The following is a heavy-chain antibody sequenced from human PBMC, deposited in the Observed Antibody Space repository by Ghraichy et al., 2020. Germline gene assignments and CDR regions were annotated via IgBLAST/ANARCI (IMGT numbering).Heavy chain of an antibody. D-gene: IGHD1-26*01. CDR1: GGSVNNDNYY. V-gene: IGHV4-39*01. Sequence: GSLSLNCIVSGGSVNNDNYYWGWIRQPPGKGLEWIGSIYYSGITYNNPSLKSRVVMSVDTSKNQISLKMRSVTAADTAMYFCARHLRIVGATPDGTFDYWGQGTLVTVST. J-gene: IGHJ4*02. CDR2: IYYSGIT. CDR3: ARHLRIVGATPDGTFDY.